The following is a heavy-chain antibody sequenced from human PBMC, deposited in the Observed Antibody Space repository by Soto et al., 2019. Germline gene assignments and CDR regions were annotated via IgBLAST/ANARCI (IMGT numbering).Heavy chain of an antibody. CDR2: IIPIFGSA. Sequence: QVQLVQSGAEVKKPGSSVKVSCKASGGTFSSYAISWVRQAPGQGLEWMGGIIPIFGSANYAQKFQGRVTITADESTSTAYMELSSVRSEDTAVYYCARPGGRFLEWFPFDYWGQGTLVTVSS. CDR3: ARPGGRFLEWFPFDY. D-gene: IGHD3-3*01. J-gene: IGHJ4*02. CDR1: GGTFSSYA. V-gene: IGHV1-69*01.